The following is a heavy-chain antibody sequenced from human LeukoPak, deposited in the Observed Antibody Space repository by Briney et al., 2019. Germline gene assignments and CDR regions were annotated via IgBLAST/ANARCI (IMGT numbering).Heavy chain of an antibody. D-gene: IGHD3-3*01. CDR2: ISTNGDST. CDR3: ARDTGSGYRHFEY. V-gene: IGHV3-64*01. CDR1: GFIFSSYA. Sequence: GGSLRHFCAASGFIFSSYAMHWVRQAPGKGLEYVSGISTNGDSTYYANAVKDRFTISRDNSKNTLYLQMGSLRAEDMAVYYCARDTGSGYRHFEYWGQGTLVTVSS. J-gene: IGHJ4*02.